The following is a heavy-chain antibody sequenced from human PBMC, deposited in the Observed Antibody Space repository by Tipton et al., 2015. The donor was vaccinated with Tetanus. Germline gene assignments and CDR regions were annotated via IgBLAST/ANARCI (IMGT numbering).Heavy chain of an antibody. D-gene: IGHD6-19*01. J-gene: IGHJ3*02. V-gene: IGHV3-21*01. CDR1: GFTFSSYS. CDR2: ISSSSSYI. CDR3: ASGSPLAYRQWLATADAFDI. Sequence: SLRLSCAASGFTFSSYSMNWVRQAPGKGLEWVSSISSSSSYIYYADSVKGRFTISRDNAKNSLYLQMNSLRAEDTAVYYCASGSPLAYRQWLATADAFDIWGQGTMVTVSS.